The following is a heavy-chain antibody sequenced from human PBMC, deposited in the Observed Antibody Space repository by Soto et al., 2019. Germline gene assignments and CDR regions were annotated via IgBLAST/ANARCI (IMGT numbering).Heavy chain of an antibody. V-gene: IGHV5-51*01. CDR2: IYPGDSDT. CDR1: GYTFTNYW. J-gene: IGHJ4*02. Sequence: GESLKISCKGSGYTFTNYWIGWVRQMPGKGLEWMGIIYPGDSDTKYNPSFQGQVTISADKSITTTYLQVNSLRAEDTAVYYCATGANYPSEILFDYWGQGTLVTVSS. CDR3: ATGANYPSEILFDY. D-gene: IGHD1-7*01.